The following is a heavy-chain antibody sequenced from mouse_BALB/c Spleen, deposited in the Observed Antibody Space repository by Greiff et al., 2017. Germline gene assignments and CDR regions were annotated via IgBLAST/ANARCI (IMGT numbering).Heavy chain of an antibody. CDR1: GFTFSSYG. V-gene: IGHV5-6-3*01. D-gene: IGHD3-1*01. Sequence: EVQLVESGGGLVQPGGSLKLSCAASGFTFSSYGMSWVRQTPDKRLELVATINSNGGSTYYPDSVKGRFTISRDNAKNTLYLQMSSLKSEDTAMYYCARDRELGLLDYWGQGTTLTVSS. CDR3: ARDRELGLLDY. J-gene: IGHJ2*01. CDR2: INSNGGST.